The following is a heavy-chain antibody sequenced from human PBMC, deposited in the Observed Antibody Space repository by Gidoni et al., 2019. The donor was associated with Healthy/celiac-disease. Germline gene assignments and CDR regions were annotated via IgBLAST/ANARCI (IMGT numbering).Heavy chain of an antibody. D-gene: IGHD3-3*01. CDR3: ATFLRGVVIGASRGNDDY. CDR1: GGSISSSSYY. J-gene: IGHJ4*02. CDR2: IYYSGST. V-gene: IGHV4-39*01. Sequence: QLQLQESSPGLVKPSETLSLTCTVSGGSISSSSYYWGWIRQPPGKGLEWIGSIYYSGSTYYNPSLKSRVTISVDTSKNQFSLKLSSVTAADTAVYYCATFLRGVVIGASRGNDDYWGQGTLVTVSS.